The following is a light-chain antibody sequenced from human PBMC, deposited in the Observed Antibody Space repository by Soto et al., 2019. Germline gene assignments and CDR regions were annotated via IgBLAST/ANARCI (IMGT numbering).Light chain of an antibody. Sequence: EIVLTQSPGTLYLSPGERATLSSTASQSVSSSYLAWYQQKPGQAPRLLIYGASSRATGIPDRFSGSGSGTDFTLTISRLEPEDFAVYYCQQYGSSPWTFGQGTKVEIK. CDR3: QQYGSSPWT. V-gene: IGKV3-20*01. CDR1: QSVSSSY. CDR2: GAS. J-gene: IGKJ1*01.